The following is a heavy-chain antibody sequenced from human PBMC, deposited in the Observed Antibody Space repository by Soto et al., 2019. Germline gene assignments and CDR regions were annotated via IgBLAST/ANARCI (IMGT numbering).Heavy chain of an antibody. J-gene: IGHJ6*02. V-gene: IGHV4-39*01. CDR3: ARLNGYCVRGSCQGHYAMAV. CDR2: VYYGGRS. D-gene: IGHD2-15*01. CDR1: SAPVSSTTYT. Sequence: QLQLQESGPGLVKPSETLSLTCTVSSAPVSSTTYTWGWIRQPPGKGLEWVASVYYGGRSYYNPTLPRRATLSVATSKNQFSRTMTAATAADTAVSYCARLNGYCVRGSCQGHYAMAVWGQGTTVTVSS.